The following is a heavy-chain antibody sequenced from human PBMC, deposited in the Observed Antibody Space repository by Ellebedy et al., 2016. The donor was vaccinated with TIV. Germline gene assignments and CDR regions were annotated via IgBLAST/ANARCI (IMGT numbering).Heavy chain of an antibody. V-gene: IGHV4-34*01. J-gene: IGHJ4*02. CDR1: GASFSGYY. CDR2: IYYSGST. Sequence: SETLSLTXAVNGASFSGYYWTWIRQPPGKGLEWIGSIYYSGSTYYNPSLKSRVTISVDTSKNQFSLKLSSVTAADTAVYYCARHSNDFDYWGQGTLVTVSS. CDR3: ARHSNDFDY. D-gene: IGHD1-1*01.